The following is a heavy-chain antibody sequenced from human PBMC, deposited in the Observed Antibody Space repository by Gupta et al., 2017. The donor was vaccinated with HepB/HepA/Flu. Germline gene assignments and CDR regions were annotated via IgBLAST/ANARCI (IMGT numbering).Heavy chain of an antibody. D-gene: IGHD2-2*02. V-gene: IGHV3-21*01. Sequence: EVQLVESGGGLVKPGGSLRLSCAASGFTFSSNSMNWVRQAPGKGLDWVSSISSSRSYMYYADSVKGRFTISRDNAKNSLYLQMNSLRAEDTAVYYCARAGNGYCSSTSCYTPYYYYMDVWGKGTTVTVSS. J-gene: IGHJ6*03. CDR2: ISSSRSYM. CDR1: GFTFSSNS. CDR3: ARAGNGYCSSTSCYTPYYYYMDV.